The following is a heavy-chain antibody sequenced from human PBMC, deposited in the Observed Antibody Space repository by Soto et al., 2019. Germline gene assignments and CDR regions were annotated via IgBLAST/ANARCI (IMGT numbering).Heavy chain of an antibody. CDR3: AREGRIWFGESYGIDY. CDR1: GFTFSSYG. V-gene: IGHV3-33*01. CDR2: IWYDGSNK. J-gene: IGHJ4*02. Sequence: GESLKISCAASGFTFSSYGMHWVRQAPGKGLEWVAVIWYDGSNKYYADSVKGRFTISRDNSKNTLYLQMNSLRAEDTAVYYCAREGRIWFGESYGIDYWGQGTLVTVSS. D-gene: IGHD3-10*01.